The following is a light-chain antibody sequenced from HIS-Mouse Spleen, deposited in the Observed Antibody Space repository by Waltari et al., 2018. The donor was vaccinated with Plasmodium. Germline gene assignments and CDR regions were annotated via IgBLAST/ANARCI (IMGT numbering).Light chain of an antibody. Sequence: QSALTQPASVSGSPGQSITISCTGTSSDVGSYDLVSWYQQHPGKAPKLMIYEGSKRPSGVSQPFSGSKSGHTASRTISGLQAEDEADYYCCSYAGSSTFVVFGGGTKLTVL. CDR2: EGS. CDR3: CSYAGSSTFVV. CDR1: SSDVGSYDL. V-gene: IGLV2-23*03. J-gene: IGLJ2*01.